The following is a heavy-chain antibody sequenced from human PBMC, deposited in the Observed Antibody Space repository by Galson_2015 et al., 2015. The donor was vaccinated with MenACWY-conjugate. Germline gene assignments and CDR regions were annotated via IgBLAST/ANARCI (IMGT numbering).Heavy chain of an antibody. V-gene: IGHV3-30*04. CDR3: ARDPRSSTFHYYMDV. CDR2: ISYDGSNK. D-gene: IGHD2-2*01. J-gene: IGHJ6*03. Sequence: SLRLSCAASGFTFSSYAMHWVRQAPGKGLEWVAVISYDGSNKYYADSVKGRVTMTTDTSTSTAYMELRSLRSDDTAVYYCARDPRSSTFHYYMDVWGKGTTVTVSS. CDR1: GFTFSSYA.